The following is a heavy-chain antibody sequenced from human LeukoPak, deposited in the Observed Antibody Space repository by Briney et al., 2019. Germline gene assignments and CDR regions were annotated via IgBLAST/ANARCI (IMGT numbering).Heavy chain of an antibody. CDR2: IYYSGST. J-gene: IGHJ4*02. CDR1: GGSISSSSYY. CDR3: ARVKPITMVRGGGGFDY. Sequence: PSETLSLTCTVSGGSISSSSYYWGWIRQPPGKGLEWIGSIYYSGSTYYNPSLKSRVTISVDTSKNQFSLKLSSVTAADTAVYYCARVKPITMVRGGGGFDYWGQGTLVTVSS. D-gene: IGHD3-10*01. V-gene: IGHV4-39*07.